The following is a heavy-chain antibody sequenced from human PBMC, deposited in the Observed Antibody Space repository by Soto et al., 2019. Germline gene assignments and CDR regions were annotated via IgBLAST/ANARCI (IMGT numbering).Heavy chain of an antibody. CDR3: ARDVGSSWYINYYYGMDV. Sequence: ASVKVSCKXSGYTFTGYYMHWVRQAPGQGLEWVGWINPNSGGTNYAQKFQGWVTMTRDTSISTAYMELSRLRSDDTAVYYCARDVGSSWYINYYYGMDVWGQGTTVTVSS. CDR2: INPNSGGT. D-gene: IGHD6-13*01. J-gene: IGHJ6*02. CDR1: GYTFTGYY. V-gene: IGHV1-2*04.